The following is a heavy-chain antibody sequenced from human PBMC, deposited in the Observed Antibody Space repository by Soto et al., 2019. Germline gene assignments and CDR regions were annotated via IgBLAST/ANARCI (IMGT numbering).Heavy chain of an antibody. V-gene: IGHV1-18*01. CDR3: ARDQTKWLTDAFDI. D-gene: IGHD5-12*01. CDR2: ISPYNGNT. CDR1: GYTFISYG. Sequence: HVQLVQTGAEVKKPGASLKVSCKASGYTFISYGVSWVRQAPGQGLEWLGWISPYNGNTNYAQKFQGRITMTTDTSTSTVDMDLRSLRTDDTAVYYCARDQTKWLTDAFDIWGQGTRVVVSS. J-gene: IGHJ3*02.